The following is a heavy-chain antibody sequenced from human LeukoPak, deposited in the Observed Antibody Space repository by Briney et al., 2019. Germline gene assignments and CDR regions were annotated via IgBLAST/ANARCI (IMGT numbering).Heavy chain of an antibody. J-gene: IGHJ4*02. Sequence: GGSLGLSCAASGFTFSGSAMHWVRQASGKGLEWVGRIRSKANSYATAYAASVKGRFTISRDDSKNTAYLQMNSLKTEDTAVYYCTRHGNYYDSSGIDYWGQGTLVTVSS. CDR1: GFTFSGSA. V-gene: IGHV3-73*01. CDR2: IRSKANSYAT. CDR3: TRHGNYYDSSGIDY. D-gene: IGHD3-22*01.